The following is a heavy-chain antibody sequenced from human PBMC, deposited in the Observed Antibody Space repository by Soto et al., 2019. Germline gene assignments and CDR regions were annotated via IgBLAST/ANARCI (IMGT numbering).Heavy chain of an antibody. Sequence: ASVKVSCKVSGYTLTELSMHWVRQAPGKGLEWMGGFDPEDGETIYAQKFQGRVTMTEDTSTDTAYMELSSLRSEDTAVYYCATPPNWNYDSNWFDPWGQGTLVTVSS. CDR2: FDPEDGET. CDR1: GYTLTELS. V-gene: IGHV1-24*01. D-gene: IGHD1-7*01. J-gene: IGHJ5*02. CDR3: ATPPNWNYDSNWFDP.